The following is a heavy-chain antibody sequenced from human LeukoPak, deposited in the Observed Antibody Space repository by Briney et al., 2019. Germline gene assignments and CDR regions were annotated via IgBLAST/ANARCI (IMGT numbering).Heavy chain of an antibody. CDR3: TASGTIAARLHYYYYMDV. V-gene: IGHV4-4*09. CDR2: TYTSEST. CDR1: GGSITAYY. D-gene: IGHD6-6*01. Sequence: PSETLSLTCTVSGGSITAYYWSWIRQPPGRGLEWIGYTYTSESTNYNPSLKSRVAISVDTSKNQFSLKLSSVTAADTAVYYCTASGTIAARLHYYYYMDVWGTGTTVTVSS. J-gene: IGHJ6*03.